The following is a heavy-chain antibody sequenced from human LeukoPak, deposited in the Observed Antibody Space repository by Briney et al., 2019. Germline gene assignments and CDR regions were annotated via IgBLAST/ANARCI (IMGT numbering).Heavy chain of an antibody. CDR1: GFIFSSYW. Sequence: GGSLRLSCAASGFIFSSYWMSWVRQAPGKGLEWVANIKQDGNERHYVDSVKGRFTISRDNSKNSLYLQMNSLRPEDTAVYYCASDSPRVGATGSNDHWGRGTQVTVSS. V-gene: IGHV3-7*03. D-gene: IGHD1-26*01. CDR2: IKQDGNER. CDR3: ASDSPRVGATGSNDH. J-gene: IGHJ4*02.